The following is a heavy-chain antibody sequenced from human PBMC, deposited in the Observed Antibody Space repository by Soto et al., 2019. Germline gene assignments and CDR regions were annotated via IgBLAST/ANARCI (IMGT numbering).Heavy chain of an antibody. CDR2: INPTTTTT. Sequence: ASVKVSCKASENTFSTYSLHWVRQAPGQGLEWMGAINPTTTTTTDAQKFQGRVTMTRDTSTSTAYMELSSLRSGDTAVYYCARDSGGMDVWGQGTTVTVSS. CDR3: ARDSGGMDV. CDR1: ENTFSTYS. V-gene: IGHV1-46*01. J-gene: IGHJ6*02.